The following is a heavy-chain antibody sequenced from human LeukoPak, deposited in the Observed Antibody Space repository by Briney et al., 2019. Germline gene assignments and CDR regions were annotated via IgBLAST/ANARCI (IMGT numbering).Heavy chain of an antibody. D-gene: IGHD6-19*01. CDR3: AQTLAGPIFDY. Sequence: PGGSLRLSCAASGFTFSSYAMHWVRQAPGKGLEWVSLISGDGGSTYYADSVKGRFTISRDNSKNSLYLQMNSLRTEDTALYYCAQTLAGPIFDYWGQGTLVTVSS. CDR1: GFTFSSYA. CDR2: ISGDGGST. J-gene: IGHJ4*02. V-gene: IGHV3-43*02.